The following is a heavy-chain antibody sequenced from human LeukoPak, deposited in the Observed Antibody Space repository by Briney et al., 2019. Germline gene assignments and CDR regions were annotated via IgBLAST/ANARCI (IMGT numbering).Heavy chain of an antibody. CDR2: IWYDGSNE. V-gene: IGHV3-33*01. Sequence: GGSLRLSCAASGFTFSNYGMHWVRQAPGKGREGVAVIWYDGSNEYYADSVKGRFTISRDNSKNTLFLQMNSLRSEDTAVCYCARGFDNTGHHYEYFDYWGQGTLVTVSS. J-gene: IGHJ4*02. CDR1: GFTFSNYG. D-gene: IGHD3-22*01. CDR3: ARGFDNTGHHYEYFDY.